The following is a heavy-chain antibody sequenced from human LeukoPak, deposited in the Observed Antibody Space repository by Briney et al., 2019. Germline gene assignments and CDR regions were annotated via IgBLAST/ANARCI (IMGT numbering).Heavy chain of an antibody. V-gene: IGHV3-23*01. D-gene: IGHD3-10*01. CDR1: GFTFSSYA. CDR3: ATTPLWFGELPDDY. J-gene: IGHJ4*02. Sequence: PGGSLTLSCAASGFTFSSYAMSWVRQAPGKGLEWVSAISGSGGSTYYADSVKGRFTISRDNSKNTLYLQMNSLRAEDTAVYYCATTPLWFGELPDDYWGQGTLVTVSS. CDR2: ISGSGGST.